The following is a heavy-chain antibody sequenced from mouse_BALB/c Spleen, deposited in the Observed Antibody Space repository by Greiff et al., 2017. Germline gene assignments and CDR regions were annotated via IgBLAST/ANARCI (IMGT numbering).Heavy chain of an antibody. CDR2: ISSGGSYT. CDR1: GFTFSSYT. V-gene: IGHV5-6-4*01. J-gene: IGHJ4*01. D-gene: IGHD1-1*01. CDR3: TRVCGSEFRGHYYAMDY. Sequence: EVMLVESGGGLVKPGGSLKLSCAASGFTFSSYTMSWVRQTPEKRLEWVATISSGGSYTYYPDSVKGRFTISRDNAKNTLYLQMSSLKSEDTAMYYCTRVCGSEFRGHYYAMDYWGQGTSVTVSS.